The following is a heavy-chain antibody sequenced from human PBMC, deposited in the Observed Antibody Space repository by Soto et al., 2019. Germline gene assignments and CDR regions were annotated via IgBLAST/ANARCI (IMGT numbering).Heavy chain of an antibody. Sequence: EVQLLESGGGLGLPGGSLRLSCAGSGFTPTTTPLSWVRQPPGKGLEWVTTISGTASRTYYVDSVKGRFFISRDNSKNTVTLQMNILTRDDTAVYYCATFFRYCDNWGQGTRVTVSS. D-gene: IGHD2-15*01. V-gene: IGHV3-23*01. J-gene: IGHJ4*02. CDR3: ATFFRYCDN. CDR1: GFTPTTTP. CDR2: ISGTASRT.